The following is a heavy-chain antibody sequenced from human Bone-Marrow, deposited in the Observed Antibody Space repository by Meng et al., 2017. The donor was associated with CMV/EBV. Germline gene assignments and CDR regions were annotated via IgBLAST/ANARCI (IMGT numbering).Heavy chain of an antibody. J-gene: IGHJ4*02. Sequence: QVRLWRAGAEGKKPGASGKVSCKASGYTFTSYDINAVRQAAGQGLEWMGWMNPNSGNTDYAQKFQGRVTMTRNISKSTAYMDLSSLRSEDTAVYYCATGVADFEYWGQGTLVTVSS. V-gene: IGHV1-8*01. D-gene: IGHD6-19*01. CDR2: MNPNSGNT. CDR1: GYTFTSYD. CDR3: ATGVADFEY.